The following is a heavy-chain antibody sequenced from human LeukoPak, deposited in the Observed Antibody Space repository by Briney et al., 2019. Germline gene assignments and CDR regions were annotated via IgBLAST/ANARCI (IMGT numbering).Heavy chain of an antibody. CDR1: GYTFTGYY. CDR2: INPNSGGT. D-gene: IGHD3-22*01. Sequence: GASVKVSCKASGYTFTGYYMHWVRQAPGQGLEWMGWINPNSGGTNYAQKFQGRVTMTRDTSISTAYMELSRLRSDDTAVYYCARGLRYYDSSHSYYFGYWGQGTLVTVSS. J-gene: IGHJ4*02. CDR3: ARGLRYYDSSHSYYFGY. V-gene: IGHV1-2*02.